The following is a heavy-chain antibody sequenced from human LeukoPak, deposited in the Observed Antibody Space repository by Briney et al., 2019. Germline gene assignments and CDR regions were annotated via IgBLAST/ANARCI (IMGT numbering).Heavy chain of an antibody. V-gene: IGHV4-34*01. CDR2: INHSGST. CDR1: GGSFSGYY. CDR3: ARGRRGNYDFWSGYYIYYFDY. Sequence: PSETLSLTCAVYGGSFSGYYWSWIRQPPGKGLEWIGEINHSGSTNYNPSLKSRVTISVDTSKNQFSLKLSSVTAADTAVYYCARGRRGNYDFWSGYYIYYFDYRGQGTLVTVSS. D-gene: IGHD3-3*01. J-gene: IGHJ4*02.